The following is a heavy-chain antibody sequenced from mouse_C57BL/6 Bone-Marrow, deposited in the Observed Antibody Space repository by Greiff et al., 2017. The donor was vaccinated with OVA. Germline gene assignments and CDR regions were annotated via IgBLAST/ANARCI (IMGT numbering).Heavy chain of an antibody. CDR1: GYTFTSYW. CDR2: IHPNSGST. Sequence: VQLQQPGAELVKPGASVKLSCKASGYTFTSYWMHWVKQRPGQGLEWIGMIHPNSGSTNYNEKFKSKATLTVDKSSSTAYRQLSSLTSEDSAVYYCARKDYDYDRGDYWGQGTTLTVSS. D-gene: IGHD2-4*01. CDR3: ARKDYDYDRGDY. V-gene: IGHV1-64*01. J-gene: IGHJ2*01.